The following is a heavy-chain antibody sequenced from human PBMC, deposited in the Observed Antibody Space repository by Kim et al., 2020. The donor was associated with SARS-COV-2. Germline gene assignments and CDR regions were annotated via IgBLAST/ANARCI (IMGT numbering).Heavy chain of an antibody. CDR3: AASHLWFGEPFFDY. Sequence: AQKFQERVTITRDMSTSTAYMELSSLRSEDTAVYYCAASHLWFGEPFFDYWGQGTLVTVSS. V-gene: IGHV1-58*01. D-gene: IGHD3-10*01. J-gene: IGHJ4*02.